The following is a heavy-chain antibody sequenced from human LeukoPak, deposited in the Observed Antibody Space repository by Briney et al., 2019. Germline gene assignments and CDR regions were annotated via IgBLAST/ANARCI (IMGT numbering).Heavy chain of an antibody. Sequence: GGSLRLSCAASGFTFSSYAMSWVRQALGKGLEWVSLLNGGGGTAFYADSVKGRFTISRDNSKNTLYLQMNSLRAEDTAVYYCASIVVVPAAIRGAFDIWGQGTMVTVSS. V-gene: IGHV3-23*01. CDR1: GFTFSSYA. J-gene: IGHJ3*02. CDR3: ASIVVVPAAIRGAFDI. CDR2: LNGGGGTA. D-gene: IGHD2-2*02.